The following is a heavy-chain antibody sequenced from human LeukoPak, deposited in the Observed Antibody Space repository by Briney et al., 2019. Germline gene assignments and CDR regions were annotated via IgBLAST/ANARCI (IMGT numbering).Heavy chain of an antibody. J-gene: IGHJ4*02. D-gene: IGHD3-10*01. Sequence: SQTLSLTCTVSGGSISSGSYYWSWIRQPAGKGLEWIGRIYTSGSTNYNPSLKSRVTISVDTSKNQFSLKLSSVTAADTAVYYCARRQMYYYGSGSYYWIATYFDYWGQGTLVTVSS. V-gene: IGHV4-61*02. CDR3: ARRQMYYYGSGSYYWIATYFDY. CDR2: IYTSGST. CDR1: GGSISSGSYY.